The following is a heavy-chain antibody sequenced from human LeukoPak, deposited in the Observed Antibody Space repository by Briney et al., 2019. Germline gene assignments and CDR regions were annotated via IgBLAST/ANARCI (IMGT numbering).Heavy chain of an antibody. Sequence: ASVKLSCKASGYTFTSYHITWERQAPGQGLEWMGWINTYSGNTNSEQNFQGRVTMTTDTYTSTAYMELRSLRSDDTAMYYCASLYVGEGVAAGGTYNWYYMEVWGTGTTVTVSS. CDR2: INTYSGNT. CDR1: GYTFTSYH. D-gene: IGHD6-13*01. V-gene: IGHV1-18*01. CDR3: ASLYVGEGVAAGGTYNWYYMEV. J-gene: IGHJ6*03.